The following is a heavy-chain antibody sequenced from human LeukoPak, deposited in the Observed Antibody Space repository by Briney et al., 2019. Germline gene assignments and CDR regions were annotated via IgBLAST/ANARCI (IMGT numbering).Heavy chain of an antibody. D-gene: IGHD1-26*01. Sequence: SETLSLTCAVYGGSFSGYYWSWIRQPPGKGLEWIGYIYYSGSTNYNPSLKSRVTISVDTSKNQFSLKLSSVTAADTAVYYCARSWGPYYYYMDVWGKGTTVTVSS. CDR2: IYYSGST. CDR1: GGSFSGYY. J-gene: IGHJ6*03. V-gene: IGHV4-59*01. CDR3: ARSWGPYYYYMDV.